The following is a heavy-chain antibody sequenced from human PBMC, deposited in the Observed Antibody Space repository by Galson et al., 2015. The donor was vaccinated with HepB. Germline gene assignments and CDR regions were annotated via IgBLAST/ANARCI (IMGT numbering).Heavy chain of an antibody. CDR3: ARSASKQQLATIDY. Sequence: SLRLSCAASGFTVSSNYMSWVRQAPGKGLEWVSVIYSGGSTYYADSVKGRFTISRDNSKNTLYLQMNSLRAEDTAVYYCARSASKQQLATIDYWGQGTLVTVSS. J-gene: IGHJ4*02. CDR2: IYSGGST. D-gene: IGHD6-13*01. CDR1: GFTVSSNY. V-gene: IGHV3-66*02.